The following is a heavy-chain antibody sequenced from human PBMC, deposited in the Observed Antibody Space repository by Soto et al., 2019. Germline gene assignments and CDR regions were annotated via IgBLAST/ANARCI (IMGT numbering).Heavy chain of an antibody. V-gene: IGHV2-5*02. CDR2: IYWDDDK. J-gene: IGHJ6*02. CDR3: AHRGYSYGWGQYYYYGMDV. Sequence: QITLKESGPTLVKPTQTLTLTCTFSGFSLSTSGVGVGWIRQPPGKALEWLALIYWDDDKRYSPSLKSRLTITKDTSKNQVVLTMTNMDPVDTATYYCAHRGYSYGWGQYYYYGMDVWGQGTTVTVSS. CDR1: GFSLSTSGVG. D-gene: IGHD5-18*01.